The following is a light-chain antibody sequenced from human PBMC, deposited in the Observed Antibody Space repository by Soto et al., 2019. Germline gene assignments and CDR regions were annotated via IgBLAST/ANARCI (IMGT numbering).Light chain of an antibody. CDR3: QSYDSSLSGVV. V-gene: IGLV1-40*01. CDR2: GNS. Sequence: QLVLTQPPSVTGAPGQRVTISCTGSSSNIGAGYDVHWYQQLPGTAPKLLIYGNSNRPSGVPDRFSGSKSGTAASLAITGLQAEDEADYYYQSYDSSLSGVVFGGGTKLTVL. CDR1: SSNIGAGYD. J-gene: IGLJ2*01.